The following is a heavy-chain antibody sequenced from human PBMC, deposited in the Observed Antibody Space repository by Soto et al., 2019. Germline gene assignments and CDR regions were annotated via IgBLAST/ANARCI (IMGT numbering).Heavy chain of an antibody. CDR3: AKGAVAGTPTSYYYYGMDV. Sequence: QVQLLQSGAEVKKPGSSVRVSCEASGGTFRTYAISWVRQAPGQGLEWMGETSPIFGTVNYAQRCKGRVKTTADESTTTVYMDLRSLRSEDTAVYYCAKGAVAGTPTSYYYYGMDVWGQGTTVTVSS. J-gene: IGHJ6*02. CDR2: TSPIFGTV. V-gene: IGHV1-69*12. D-gene: IGHD6-19*01. CDR1: GGTFRTYA.